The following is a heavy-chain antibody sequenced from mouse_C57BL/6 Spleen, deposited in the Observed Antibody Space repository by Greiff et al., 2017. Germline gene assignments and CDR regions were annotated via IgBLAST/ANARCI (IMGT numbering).Heavy chain of an antibody. CDR3: ARSGTRDYTSMDY. V-gene: IGHV1-64*01. Sequence: VQLQQPGAELVKPGASVKLSCKASGYTFTSYWMHWVKQRPGQGLEWIGMIHPNSGSTNYNEKFKSKATLTVAKSSSTAYMQLSSLTSEDSAVYYCARSGTRDYTSMDYWGQGTSVTVSS. CDR1: GYTFTSYW. CDR2: IHPNSGST. J-gene: IGHJ4*01. D-gene: IGHD2-12*01.